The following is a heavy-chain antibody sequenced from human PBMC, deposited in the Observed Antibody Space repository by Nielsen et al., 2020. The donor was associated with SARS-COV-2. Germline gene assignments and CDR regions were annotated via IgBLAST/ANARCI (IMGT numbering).Heavy chain of an antibody. CDR1: GLIFSGSW. V-gene: IGHV3-7*05. CDR3: ARDAAYSRFDY. J-gene: IGHJ4*02. CDR2: INEDGSVV. D-gene: IGHD4-11*01. Sequence: GESLKISCAASGLIFSGSWMVWVRQAPGKGLEWVANINEDGSVVNYVDSVKGRFTISRDNAGKSLYLQMNSLRAEDTAVYYCARDAAYSRFDYWGQGTLVTVSS.